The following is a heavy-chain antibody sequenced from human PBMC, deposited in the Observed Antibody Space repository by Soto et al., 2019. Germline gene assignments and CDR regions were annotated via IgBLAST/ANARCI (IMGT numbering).Heavy chain of an antibody. J-gene: IGHJ4*02. D-gene: IGHD2-2*01. Sequence: QVQLVQSRAEVKKPGASVKVSCKASGYTFTGYDMHWVRQAPGQGLEWMGWINPNSGGTNYAQKFQGWVTMTRDTSISTAYMELSRLRSDDTAVYYCARSGAGYCSSTSGYEGGGGYDYWGQGTLVTVSS. CDR1: GYTFTGYD. CDR3: ARSGAGYCSSTSGYEGGGGYDY. CDR2: INPNSGGT. V-gene: IGHV1-2*04.